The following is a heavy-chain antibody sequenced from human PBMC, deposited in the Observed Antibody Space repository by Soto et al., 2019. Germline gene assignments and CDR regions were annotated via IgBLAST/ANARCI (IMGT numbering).Heavy chain of an antibody. CDR1: GFTFSRYT. J-gene: IGHJ3*02. Sequence: LVESGGGLVQPGGSLRLSCAASGFTFSRYTMTWVRQAPGKGLEWVAYITGRGEAMFYVGSVRGRFSISRDNGDKSLYLQMDSLRDEDTAVYYCVRDLHYAFDIWGQGTMVTVSS. CDR2: ITGRGEAM. CDR3: VRDLHYAFDI. V-gene: IGHV3-48*02.